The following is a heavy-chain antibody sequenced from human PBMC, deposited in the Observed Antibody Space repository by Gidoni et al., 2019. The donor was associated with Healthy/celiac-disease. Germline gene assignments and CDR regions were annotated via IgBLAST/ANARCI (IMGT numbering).Heavy chain of an antibody. D-gene: IGHD3-22*01. CDR3: AKDGGANYYDSSGYPDY. CDR1: GFTFDDSA. Sequence: EVQLVESGGGLVQPGRSLRLSCAASGFTFDDSAMHWVRQAPGKGLEWVSGISWNSGSIGYADSVKGRFTISRDNAKNSLYLQMNSLRAEDTALYYCAKDGGANYYDSSGYPDYWGQGTLVTVSS. V-gene: IGHV3-9*01. CDR2: ISWNSGSI. J-gene: IGHJ4*02.